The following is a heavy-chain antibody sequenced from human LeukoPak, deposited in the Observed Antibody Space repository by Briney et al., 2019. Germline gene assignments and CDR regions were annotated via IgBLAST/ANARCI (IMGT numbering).Heavy chain of an antibody. CDR2: ISGSGGGT. CDR1: GFTFSSYA. Sequence: PGGSLRLSCAASGFTFSSYAMSWVRQAPGKGLEWVSAISGSGGGTYYADSVKGRFTTSRDNSKNTLYLQMNSLRAEDTAVYYCAGADTEKSGYWGQGTLVTVSS. D-gene: IGHD5-18*01. V-gene: IGHV3-23*01. J-gene: IGHJ4*02. CDR3: AGADTEKSGY.